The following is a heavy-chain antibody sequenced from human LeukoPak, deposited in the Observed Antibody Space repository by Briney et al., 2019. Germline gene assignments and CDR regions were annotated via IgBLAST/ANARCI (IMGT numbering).Heavy chain of an antibody. V-gene: IGHV1-69*05. CDR1: GGTFSSYA. D-gene: IGHD4-17*01. CDR2: IIPIFGTA. Sequence: SVKVSCKASGGTFSSYAISWARQAPGQGLEWMGGIIPIFGTANYAQKFQGRVTITTDESTSTAYMELSSLRSEDTAVYYCARFPYGDYPEGYYYYMDVWGKGTTVTVSS. J-gene: IGHJ6*03. CDR3: ARFPYGDYPEGYYYYMDV.